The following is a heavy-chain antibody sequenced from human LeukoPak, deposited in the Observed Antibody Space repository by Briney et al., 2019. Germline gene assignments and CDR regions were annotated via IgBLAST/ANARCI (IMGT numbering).Heavy chain of an antibody. D-gene: IGHD6-13*01. V-gene: IGHV3-30-3*02. CDR3: AKSYSSSWNWFDP. Sequence: PGGSLRLSCAASGFTFSSYAMHWVRQAPGKGLEWVAVISYDGSNKYYADSVKGRFTISRDNSKNTLYLQMNSLRAEDTAVYYCAKSYSSSWNWFDPWGQGTLVTVSS. J-gene: IGHJ5*02. CDR1: GFTFSSYA. CDR2: ISYDGSNK.